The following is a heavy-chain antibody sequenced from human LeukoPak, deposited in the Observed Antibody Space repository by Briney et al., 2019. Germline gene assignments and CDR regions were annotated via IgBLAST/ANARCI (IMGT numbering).Heavy chain of an antibody. J-gene: IGHJ4*02. CDR1: GGSINNYY. V-gene: IGHV4-59*01. Sequence: SETLSLTCTVSGGSINNYYWTWIRQPPGEGLEWIGCIYYTGSANYNSTLQSRVNISVDTSNNHVSLKLNSVTAADAAVYYCARIAPGMAFDYWGQGTLVTVSS. CDR3: ARIAPGMAFDY. D-gene: IGHD1-14*01. CDR2: IYYTGSA.